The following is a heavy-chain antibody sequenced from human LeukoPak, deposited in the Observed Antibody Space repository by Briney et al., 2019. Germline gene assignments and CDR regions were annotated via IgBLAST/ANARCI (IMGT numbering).Heavy chain of an antibody. Sequence: ASVKVSCKASGYTFTSYAMHWVRQAPGQRLEWMGWISAYNGNTNYAQKLQGRVTMTTDTSTSTAYMELRSLRSDDTAVYYCARGSSSWGGLANWFDPWGQGTLVTVSS. CDR3: ARGSSSWGGLANWFDP. CDR2: ISAYNGNT. D-gene: IGHD6-13*01. CDR1: GYTFTSYA. J-gene: IGHJ5*02. V-gene: IGHV1-18*01.